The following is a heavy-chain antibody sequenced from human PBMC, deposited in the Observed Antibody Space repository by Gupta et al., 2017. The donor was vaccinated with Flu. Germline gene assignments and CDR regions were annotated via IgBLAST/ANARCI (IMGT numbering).Heavy chain of an antibody. Sequence: YMHWVRQAPGQGLEWMGRINPNSGGTNYAQKFQGRVTMTRDTSISTAYMELSRLRSDDTAVYYCAREGYSSSSQEGAFDIWGQGTMVTVSS. CDR3: AREGYSSSSQEGAFDI. D-gene: IGHD6-6*01. CDR1: Y. CDR2: INPNSGGT. J-gene: IGHJ3*02. V-gene: IGHV1-2*06.